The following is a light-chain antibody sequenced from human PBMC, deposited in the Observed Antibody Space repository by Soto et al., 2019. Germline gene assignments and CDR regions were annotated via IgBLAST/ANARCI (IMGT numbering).Light chain of an antibody. CDR1: RGSFASDS. CDR3: QSYDADNYVV. J-gene: IGLJ2*01. V-gene: IGLV6-57*04. CDR2: GGN. Sequence: NFLLTQPHSVSESPGKTVVISGTRSRGSFASDSVQWYQQRPCSAPTTVIFGGNQRPSGVSDRFSASIDSSSKSASLTISGLQTEDEADYYCQSYDADNYVVFGGGTKLTDL.